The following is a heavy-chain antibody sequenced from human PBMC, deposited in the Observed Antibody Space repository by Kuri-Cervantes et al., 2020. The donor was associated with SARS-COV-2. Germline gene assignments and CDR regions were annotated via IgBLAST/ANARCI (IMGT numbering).Heavy chain of an antibody. CDR2: IYSGGNT. D-gene: IGHD3-10*01. J-gene: IGHJ4*02. CDR3: ARAKSPNAALVPPDY. Sequence: GGSLRLSFAASGFAVRNTYMAWVRQAPGKGLECVPVIYSGGNTYYADSVKGRFTISRDSSKNTLYLQINSRRAEDTAVYYCARAKSPNAALVPPDYWGQGTLVTVSS. CDR1: GFAVRNTY. V-gene: IGHV3-53*01.